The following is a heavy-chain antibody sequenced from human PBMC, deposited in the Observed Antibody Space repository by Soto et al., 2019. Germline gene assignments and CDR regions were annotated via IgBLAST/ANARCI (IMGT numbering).Heavy chain of an antibody. CDR2: VNPSGGNT. D-gene: IGHD1-26*01. CDR3: VWGGTIVGSATPFGY. J-gene: IGHJ4*02. CDR1: GYTFTNYH. Sequence: QVQLVQSGAEVQKPGASVKVSCKASGYTFTNYHIHWVRQAPGQGLEWMGVVNPSGGNTAYGQNFQGRGTMTRDTSTIRVYMELSSLRSDDTAMYYCVWGGTIVGSATPFGYWGQGTLVTVSS. V-gene: IGHV1-46*01.